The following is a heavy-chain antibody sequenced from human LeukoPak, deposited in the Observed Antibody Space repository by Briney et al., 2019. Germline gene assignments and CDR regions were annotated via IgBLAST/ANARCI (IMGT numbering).Heavy chain of an antibody. Sequence: GGSLRLSCAASGFTFSSYAMGWVRQAPGKGLEWVSGISGSGGNTYYADSVKGRFTLSRDNSKHTLDLQMNSLRADDAGVYYCAKSGPTGSYYGAFDIWGQGTMVTVSS. CDR3: AKSGPTGSYYGAFDI. D-gene: IGHD1-26*01. CDR2: ISGSGGNT. CDR1: GFTFSSYA. V-gene: IGHV3-23*01. J-gene: IGHJ3*02.